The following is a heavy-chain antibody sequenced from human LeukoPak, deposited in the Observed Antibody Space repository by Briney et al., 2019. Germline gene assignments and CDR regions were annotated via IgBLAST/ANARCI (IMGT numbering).Heavy chain of an antibody. J-gene: IGHJ6*03. CDR2: INPKSGGT. CDR1: GYTFTAYY. Sequence: ASVKVSCKASGYTFTAYYIHWVRQAPGQGLEWMGWINPKSGGTITAQNFQGRVTMTRDTSISTAYMELSSLRSEDTAVYFCARGRVSSSTWYSTYYYYFYMDVWGKGTTVTVSS. D-gene: IGHD6-13*01. V-gene: IGHV1-2*02. CDR3: ARGRVSSSTWYSTYYYYFYMDV.